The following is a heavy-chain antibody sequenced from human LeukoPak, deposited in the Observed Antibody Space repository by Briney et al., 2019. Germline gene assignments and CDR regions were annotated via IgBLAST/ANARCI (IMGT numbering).Heavy chain of an antibody. CDR1: GYSFTSYW. Sequence: GESLKISCKGSGYSFTSYWIGWVRQMPGKGLEWMGIIYPGDSDTRYSPSFQGQVTISADKSISTAYLQWSSLKASDTAMYYCARVMVRGVISPFYYYYYMDVWGKGTTVTISS. CDR3: ARVMVRGVISPFYYYYYMDV. CDR2: IYPGDSDT. D-gene: IGHD3-10*01. J-gene: IGHJ6*03. V-gene: IGHV5-51*01.